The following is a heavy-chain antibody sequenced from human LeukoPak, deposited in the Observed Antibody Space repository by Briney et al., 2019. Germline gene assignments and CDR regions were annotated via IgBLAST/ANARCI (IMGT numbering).Heavy chain of an antibody. CDR2: IYHSGST. Sequence: SETLSLTCTVSGYSISSGYYWGWIRQPPGKVLEWIGSIYHSGSTYYNPSLKSRVTISVDTSKNQFSLKLSSVTAADTAVYYCARDRCSSTSCLTRWFDPWGQGTLVTVSS. V-gene: IGHV4-38-2*02. CDR1: GYSISSGYY. J-gene: IGHJ5*02. CDR3: ARDRCSSTSCLTRWFDP. D-gene: IGHD2-2*01.